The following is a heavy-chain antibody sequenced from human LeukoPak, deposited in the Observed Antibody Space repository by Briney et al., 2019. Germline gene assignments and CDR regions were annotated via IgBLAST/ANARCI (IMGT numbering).Heavy chain of an antibody. J-gene: IGHJ4*02. CDR1: GFTFSSYA. CDR2: ISGSGGST. Sequence: GGSLRLSCAASGFTFSSYAMSWVRQAPGKRLEWVSAISGSGGSTYYADSVKGRFTISRDNSKNTLYLQMNSLRAEDTAVYYCAKDTIFGVVIILFDYWGQGTLVTVSS. CDR3: AKDTIFGVVIILFDY. V-gene: IGHV3-23*01. D-gene: IGHD3-3*01.